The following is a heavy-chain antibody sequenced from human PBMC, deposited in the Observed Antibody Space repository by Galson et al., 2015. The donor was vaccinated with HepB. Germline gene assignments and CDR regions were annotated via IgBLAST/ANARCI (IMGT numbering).Heavy chain of an antibody. J-gene: IGHJ4*02. CDR3: AKYRGLCSSTSCYMWFDY. CDR2: ISGSGVNT. CDR1: GFTFNSYA. Sequence: SLRLSCAASGFTFNSYAMSWVRQTPGKGLEWVSIISGSGVNTYYAASVKGRFTVSRDNSKDILYLQINSLRADDTAVYYCAKYRGLCSSTSCYMWFDYLGRGTLVTVSS. D-gene: IGHD2-2*02. V-gene: IGHV3-23*01.